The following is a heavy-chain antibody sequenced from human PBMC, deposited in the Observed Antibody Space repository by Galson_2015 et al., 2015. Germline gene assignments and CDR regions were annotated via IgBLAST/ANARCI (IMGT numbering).Heavy chain of an antibody. D-gene: IGHD5-12*01. CDR2: ISYDGSNK. J-gene: IGHJ5*02. V-gene: IGHV3-30*18. Sequence: SLRLSCAASGFTFSSYGMHWVRQAPGKGLEWVAVISYDGSNKYYADSVKGRFTISRDNSKNTLYLQMNSLRAEDTAVYYCAKEGIVATTYSRGTNNWFDPWGQGTLVTVSS. CDR3: AKEGIVATTYSRGTNNWFDP. CDR1: GFTFSSYG.